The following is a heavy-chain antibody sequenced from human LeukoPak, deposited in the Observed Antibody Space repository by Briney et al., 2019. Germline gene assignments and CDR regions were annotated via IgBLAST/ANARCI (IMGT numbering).Heavy chain of an antibody. CDR3: ARVRYNNYMYYFDY. V-gene: IGHV4-59*01. Sequence: SETLSLTCTVSGGSISNYYWSWIRRPPGKGLKWIGYIYYSGSTNYNPSLKSRVTISVDTSNNQFSLKLNSVTAADTAVYYCARVRYNNYMYYFDYWGQGALVTVSS. CDR1: GGSISNYY. D-gene: IGHD4-11*01. CDR2: IYYSGST. J-gene: IGHJ4*02.